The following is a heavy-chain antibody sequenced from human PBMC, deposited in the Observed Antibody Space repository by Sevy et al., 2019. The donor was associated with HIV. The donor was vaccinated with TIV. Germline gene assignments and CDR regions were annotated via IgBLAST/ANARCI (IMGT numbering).Heavy chain of an antibody. J-gene: IGHJ4*02. CDR2: ISRSGSTT. CDR1: GFTFSDYY. V-gene: IGHV3-11*01. CDR3: ASDTAMVTGY. Sequence: GGSLRLSCAASGFTFSDYYMSWIRQAPGKGLEWVSYISRSGSTTYYADPVKGRFTISRDNAKNSLYLQMNSLRAEDTAVYYCASDTAMVTGYWGQGTLVTVSS. D-gene: IGHD5-18*01.